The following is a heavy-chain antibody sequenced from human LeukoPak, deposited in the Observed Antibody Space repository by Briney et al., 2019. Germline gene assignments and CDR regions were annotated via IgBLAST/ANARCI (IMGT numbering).Heavy chain of an antibody. CDR3: ARERTLYYYDSSGPFDY. CDR1: GFTFSSYA. D-gene: IGHD3-22*01. V-gene: IGHV3-30-3*01. Sequence: PGGSLRLSCAASGFTFSSYAMHWVRQAPGKGLEWVAVISYDGSNKYYADSVKGRFTISRDNSKNTLYLQMNSLRAEDTAVYYCARERTLYYYDSSGPFDYWGQGTLVTVSS. CDR2: ISYDGSNK. J-gene: IGHJ4*02.